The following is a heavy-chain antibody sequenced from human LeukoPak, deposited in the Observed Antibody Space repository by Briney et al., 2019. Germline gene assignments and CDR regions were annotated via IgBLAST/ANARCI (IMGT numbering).Heavy chain of an antibody. V-gene: IGHV4-59*08. CDR2: IYYSGST. Sequence: SETLSLTCTVSGGSLNSYYWTWIRQPPGKGLEWRGYIYYSGSTNYNPSPSLKSRVAISVDTSNNQFSLRLSSVTAADTAVYYCARLIGGVGYFDLWGRGTLVTVSS. CDR1: GGSLNSYY. CDR3: ARLIGGVGYFDL. J-gene: IGHJ2*01.